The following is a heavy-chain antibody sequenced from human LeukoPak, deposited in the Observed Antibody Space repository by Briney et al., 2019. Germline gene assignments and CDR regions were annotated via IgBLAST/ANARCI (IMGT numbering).Heavy chain of an antibody. CDR2: IKQDGSEK. CDR1: GFTFSSYW. V-gene: IGHV3-7*01. J-gene: IGHJ4*02. Sequence: PGGSLRLSCAASGFTFSSYWMSWVRQAPGKGLEWVASIKQDGSEKYYVDSMRGRFTISRDNAKNSLYLQMSSLRADDTAVYYCARENMRDGGIAAAGTDYWGQGTLVTVSS. D-gene: IGHD6-13*01. CDR3: ARENMRDGGIAAAGTDY.